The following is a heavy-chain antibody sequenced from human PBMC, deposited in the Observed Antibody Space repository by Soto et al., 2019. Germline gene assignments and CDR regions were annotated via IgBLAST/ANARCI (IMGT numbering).Heavy chain of an antibody. CDR3: AKGRGGSGSLTPRVDF. V-gene: IGHV3-23*01. D-gene: IGHD3-10*01. CDR2: ISGGGDTR. Sequence: EVQLLESGGGLVQPGGSLRLSCAASGFTFNNYAMTWVRQAPGKGLEWVSAISGGGDTRSYADSVKGRFTVSRDGSKNTQYLQISSLRAEDTALYYCAKGRGGSGSLTPRVDFWGQGTLVTVSS. J-gene: IGHJ4*02. CDR1: GFTFNNYA.